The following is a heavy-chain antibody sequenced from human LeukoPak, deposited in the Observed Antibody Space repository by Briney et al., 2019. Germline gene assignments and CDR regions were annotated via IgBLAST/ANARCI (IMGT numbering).Heavy chain of an antibody. V-gene: IGHV3-23*01. Sequence: GGSLRLSCAAFGFTFSTYAMSWVRQAPGKGLEWVSAISDRGGSTYYADSVKGRFTISRDNSNNTLYLQMSSLRAEDTAVYYCAKRGMTTIKEGFDYWGQGTLVTVSS. CDR3: AKRGMTTIKEGFDY. CDR2: ISDRGGST. D-gene: IGHD5-24*01. CDR1: GFTFSTYA. J-gene: IGHJ4*02.